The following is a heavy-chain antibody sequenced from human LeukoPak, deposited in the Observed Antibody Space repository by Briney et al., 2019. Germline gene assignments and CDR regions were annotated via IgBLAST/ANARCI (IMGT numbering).Heavy chain of an antibody. CDR3: ARGSPYDYVWGSYRYFDY. CDR2: IYYSGST. J-gene: IGHJ4*02. Sequence: PSQTLSLTCTVSGGSISSGGYYWSWIRQHPGKGLEWIGYIYYSGSTYYNPSLKSRVTISVDTSKNQFSLKLSSVTAADTAVYYCARGSPYDYVWGSYRYFDYWGQGTLVTVSS. V-gene: IGHV4-31*03. D-gene: IGHD3-16*02. CDR1: GGSISSGGYY.